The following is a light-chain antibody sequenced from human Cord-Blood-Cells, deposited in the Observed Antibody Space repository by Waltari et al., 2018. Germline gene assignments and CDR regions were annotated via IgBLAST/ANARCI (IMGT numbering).Light chain of an antibody. CDR2: AAS. V-gene: IGKV1-39*01. CDR1: QSISSY. CDR3: QQSYSTPLP. Sequence: DIQMTQSPSSLSASVGDRVTITCRASQSISSYLNWYQQKPGKAPKLLIYAASSLQSGVPSRFRGSGSRTDFTLTISSPPPEDVATYYCQQSYSTPLPFGGGTKVEIK. J-gene: IGKJ4*01.